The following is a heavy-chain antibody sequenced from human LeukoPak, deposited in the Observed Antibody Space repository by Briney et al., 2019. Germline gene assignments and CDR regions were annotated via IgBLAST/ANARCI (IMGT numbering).Heavy chain of an antibody. V-gene: IGHV3-48*01. J-gene: IGHJ4*01. CDR3: ARDHRYAFDN. D-gene: IGHD5-12*01. Sequence: GGSLRLSCAASGFNFIDYSMNWVRQAPRKGREWISYIGISSGNTKYADSVKGRFTISRDKARNSLYLQMNSLRVEDTAMYYCARDHRYAFDNWGHGTLVTVSS. CDR1: GFNFIDYS. CDR2: IGISSGNT.